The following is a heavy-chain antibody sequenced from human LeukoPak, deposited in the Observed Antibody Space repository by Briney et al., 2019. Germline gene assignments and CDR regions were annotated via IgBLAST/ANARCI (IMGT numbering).Heavy chain of an antibody. J-gene: IGHJ6*03. CDR2: INHSGST. D-gene: IGHD3-3*01. V-gene: IGHV4-34*01. CDR3: ASSHYDFWSGYYTGALSYYMDV. CDR1: GGSFSVYY. Sequence: PSETLSLTCAVYGGSFSVYYWSWIRQPPGKGLEWIGEINHSGSTNYNPSLKSRVTISVDTSKNQFPLKLSSVTAADTAVYYCASSHYDFWSGYYTGALSYYMDVWGKGTTVTVSS.